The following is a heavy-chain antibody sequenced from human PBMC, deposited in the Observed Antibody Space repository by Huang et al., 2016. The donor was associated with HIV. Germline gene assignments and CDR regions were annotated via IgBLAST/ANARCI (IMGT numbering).Heavy chain of an antibody. CDR2: INPKSGGT. J-gene: IGHJ6*02. CDR3: AREVVSATGYYYYGMDV. Sequence: QVQLVQSGAEVTKPGASVKVSCKASGYTFTGYYMHWVRQAPGQGLEWMGWINPKSGGTNYAQKFQGRVTMTRDTSISTAYMELSRLRSDDTAVYYCAREVVSATGYYYYGMDVWGQGTTVTVSS. D-gene: IGHD2-15*01. V-gene: IGHV1-2*02. CDR1: GYTFTGYY.